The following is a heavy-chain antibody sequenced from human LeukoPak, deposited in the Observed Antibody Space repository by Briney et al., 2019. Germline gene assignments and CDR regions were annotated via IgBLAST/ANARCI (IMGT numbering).Heavy chain of an antibody. D-gene: IGHD2-2*01. CDR2: IWYDGSNK. CDR3: ARDPPVRYCSSTSCPFRYYYYYMDV. J-gene: IGHJ6*03. V-gene: IGHV3-33*01. CDR1: GFTFSSYG. Sequence: PGGSLRLSCAASGFTFSSYGMHWVRQAPGKGLEWVAVIWYDGSNKYYADSVKGRFTISRDNSKNTLYLQMGSLRAEDMAVYYCARDPPVRYCSSTSCPFRYYYYYMDVWGKGTTVTVSS.